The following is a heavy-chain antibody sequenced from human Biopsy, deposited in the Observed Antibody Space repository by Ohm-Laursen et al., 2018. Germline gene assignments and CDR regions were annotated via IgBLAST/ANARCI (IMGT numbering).Heavy chain of an antibody. D-gene: IGHD3-22*01. Sequence: ETLSLTCAVYGESFNGYYWGWIRQTPGKGLEWIGEINHSGRTNYNPSLKSRVTISVDTSKNQFSLKVRSVTAADTAVYYCVRGVDYYDPYHYYALDVWGQGTTVTVSS. CDR2: INHSGRT. CDR1: GESFNGYY. J-gene: IGHJ6*02. V-gene: IGHV4-34*01. CDR3: VRGVDYYDPYHYYALDV.